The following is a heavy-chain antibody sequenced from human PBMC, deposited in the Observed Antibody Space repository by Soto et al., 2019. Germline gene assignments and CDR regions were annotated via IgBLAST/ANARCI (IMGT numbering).Heavy chain of an antibody. CDR2: IYYSGST. CDR3: ARFVPGITGTDAFDI. J-gene: IGHJ3*02. V-gene: IGHV4-39*07. CDR1: GGSISSSSYY. D-gene: IGHD1-20*01. Sequence: SETLSLTCTVSGGSISSSSYYWGWIRQPPGKGLEWIGSIYYSGSTYYNPSVKSRVTISVDTSKNQFSRKLSSVTAADTAVYYCARFVPGITGTDAFDIWGQGTMVTVSS.